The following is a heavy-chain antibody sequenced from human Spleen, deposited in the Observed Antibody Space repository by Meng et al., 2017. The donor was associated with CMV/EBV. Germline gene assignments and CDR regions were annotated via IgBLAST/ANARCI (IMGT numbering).Heavy chain of an antibody. CDR1: FDLSEQY. Sequence: FDLSEQYMEWIRQAPGKGLEWIGRTRHETNSYTTEYATSVKGKLIISRDNSKNSLYLQMNSLETEDTAVYYCARSGILTGYYSQDYWGQGTLVTVSS. D-gene: IGHD3-9*01. CDR3: ARSGILTGYYSQDY. CDR2: TRHETNSYTT. J-gene: IGHJ4*02. V-gene: IGHV3-72*01.